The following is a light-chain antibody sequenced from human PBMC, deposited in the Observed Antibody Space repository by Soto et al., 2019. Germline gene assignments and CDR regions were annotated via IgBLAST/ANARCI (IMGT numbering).Light chain of an antibody. CDR3: GSYSSSSTLYV. V-gene: IGLV2-14*03. J-gene: IGLJ1*01. CDR1: SSDVGGSNY. Sequence: QSALTQPASVSGSPGQSITISCTGTSSDVGGSNYVSWYQQHPGKAPKLMIYDVSNRPSGVSNRFSGSKSGNTASLTISGLQAEDEADYYCGSYSSSSTLYVFGTGPQLTVL. CDR2: DVS.